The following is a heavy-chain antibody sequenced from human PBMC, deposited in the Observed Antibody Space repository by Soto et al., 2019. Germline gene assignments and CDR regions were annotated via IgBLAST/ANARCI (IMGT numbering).Heavy chain of an antibody. Sequence: QFELVQSGAEVKKPGASVKVSCKASGYNFTRFGISWVRQAPGHGLVWMGWMGAHSGHTRQAQKFQVRLTMTTDASMNNAYIDLRSLTSDDTALYYCGRGGQHLAQEDYYPVNGRDVGGRGTTVIVSS. CDR3: GRGGQHLAQEDYYPVNGRDV. CDR2: MGAHSGHT. CDR1: GYNFTRFG. V-gene: IGHV1-18*01. D-gene: IGHD6-13*01. J-gene: IGHJ6*02.